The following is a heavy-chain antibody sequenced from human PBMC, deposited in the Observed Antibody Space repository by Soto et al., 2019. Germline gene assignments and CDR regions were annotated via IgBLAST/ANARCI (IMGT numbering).Heavy chain of an antibody. CDR2: IYYSGST. CDR3: ARSNSGYYKWFDP. V-gene: IGHV4-39*01. D-gene: IGHD3-22*01. CDR1: GGSISSSTYY. J-gene: IGHJ5*02. Sequence: HLQLQESGPGLVKPSETLSLTCTVSGGSISSSTYYWGWIRQPPGKGLEWIANIYYSGSTYYNPSLKSRGTISVDTSKNQFSQKLNSVTAADTAVYYCARSNSGYYKWFDPWGQGTLVTVSS.